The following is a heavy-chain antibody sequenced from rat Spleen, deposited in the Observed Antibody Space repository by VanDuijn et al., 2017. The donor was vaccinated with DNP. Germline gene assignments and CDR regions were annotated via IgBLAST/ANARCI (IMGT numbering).Heavy chain of an antibody. D-gene: IGHD1-11*01. CDR2: IGSTGDNT. J-gene: IGHJ2*01. Sequence: EVQLVESGGGPVQPGRSLKLSCVASGFIFSNYWMTWIRQAPGKGLEWVASIGSTGDNTYYSDSVKGRFSLSRDNAENTVYLQMNSLRSEDTATYYCTKDDFGGSPFAYWGQGVMVTVSS. V-gene: IGHV5-31*01. CDR1: GFIFSNYW. CDR3: TKDDFGGSPFAY.